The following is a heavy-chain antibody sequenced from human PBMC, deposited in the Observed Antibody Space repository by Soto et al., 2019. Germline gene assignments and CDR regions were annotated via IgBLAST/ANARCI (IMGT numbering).Heavy chain of an antibody. V-gene: IGHV1-2*04. CDR1: GYTFTGYY. CDR2: INPNSGGT. D-gene: IGHD2-15*01. CDR3: ARDAADYGMDV. Sequence: AASVKVSCKASGYTFTGYYMHWLRQAPGQGLEWMGWINPNSGGTNYAQKFQGWVTMTRDTSISTAYMELSRLRSDDTAVYYCARDAADYGMDVWGQGTTVPSP. J-gene: IGHJ6*02.